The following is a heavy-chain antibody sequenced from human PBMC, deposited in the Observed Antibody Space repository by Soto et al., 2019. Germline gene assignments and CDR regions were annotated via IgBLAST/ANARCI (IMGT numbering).Heavy chain of an antibody. J-gene: IGHJ6*02. D-gene: IGHD2-2*01. CDR3: ARGSRHCISTCCYAEYYCYVMDV. Sequence: ASVKVSCKASGYTFTSYYMHWVRQAPGQGLEWMGGIIPIFGTANYAQKFQGRVTITADESTSTAYMELSSLRSEDTAVYYCARGSRHCISTCCYAEYYCYVMDVCGQGTTVTVSS. V-gene: IGHV1-69*13. CDR2: IIPIFGTA. CDR1: GYTFTSYY.